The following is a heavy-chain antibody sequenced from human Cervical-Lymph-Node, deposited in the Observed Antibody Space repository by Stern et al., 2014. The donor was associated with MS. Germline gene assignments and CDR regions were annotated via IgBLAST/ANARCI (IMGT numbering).Heavy chain of an antibody. Sequence: EVQLVQSGGGVVRPGGSLRLACEASGFKFDDYGMGWVRQVPGKGLEWVSGTNWNGGSIGYADSVRGRFTISRDNAKKSLYLQMNSLRAEDTAVYYCARDRGFLEWTGTLDVWGQGTTVTVSS. CDR3: ARDRGFLEWTGTLDV. V-gene: IGHV3-20*04. CDR2: TNWNGGSI. J-gene: IGHJ6*02. D-gene: IGHD3-3*01. CDR1: GFKFDDYG.